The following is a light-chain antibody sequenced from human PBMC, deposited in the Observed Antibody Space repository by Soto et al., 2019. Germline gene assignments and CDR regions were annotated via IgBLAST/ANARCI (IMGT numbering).Light chain of an antibody. J-gene: IGLJ1*01. CDR1: SSDVGGYNY. CDR3: SSYTSSSTYV. V-gene: IGLV2-14*01. Sequence: QSVLTQPASVSGSPGQSITISCTGTSSDVGGYNYVSWYQQHPGKAPKLKIYDVSNRPSGASNRFSGSKSGNTASLTISGLQAEDEADYYCSSYTSSSTYVFGTGTKVTVL. CDR2: DVS.